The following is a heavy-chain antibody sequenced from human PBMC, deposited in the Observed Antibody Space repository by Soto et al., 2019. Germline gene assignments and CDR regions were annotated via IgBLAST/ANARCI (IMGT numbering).Heavy chain of an antibody. D-gene: IGHD3-16*01. CDR1: GYSFTSYW. CDR2: IYPGDSDT. CDR3: ARHVIMITFGGVETNYFLDV. J-gene: IGHJ6*03. V-gene: IGHV5-51*01. Sequence: PGESLKISCKGSGYSFTSYWIGWVRQMPGKGLEWMGIIYPGDSDTRYSPSFQGQVTISADKSISTAYLQWSSLKASDTAMYYCARHVIMITFGGVETNYFLDVWGKGTTVTVSS.